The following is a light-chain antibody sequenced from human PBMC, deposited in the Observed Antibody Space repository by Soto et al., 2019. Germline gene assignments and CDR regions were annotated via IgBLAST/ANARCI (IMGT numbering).Light chain of an antibody. CDR2: DVT. Sequence: QSVLTQPASVSGSPGQAVTISCTGTSNDIGAYDYVSWYQQHPGKAPKLIIYDVTYRPSGVSRRFSGSKSGSTASLTISGLQAEDEADYYRYSYTISSILRVFGTGTKVTVL. CDR1: SNDIGAYDY. V-gene: IGLV2-14*03. CDR3: YSYTISSILRV. J-gene: IGLJ1*01.